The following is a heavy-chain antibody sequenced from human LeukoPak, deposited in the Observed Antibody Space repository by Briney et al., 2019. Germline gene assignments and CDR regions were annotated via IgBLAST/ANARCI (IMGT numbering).Heavy chain of an antibody. Sequence: ASVKVSCKASGYTFTSYYMHWVRQAHGQGLEWMGIINPSGGSTSYAQKFQGRVTMTRDTSTSTVYMELSSLRSEDTAVYYCGRVGCDMVRGGRPFDPWGQGTLVTVSS. CDR3: GRVGCDMVRGGRPFDP. V-gene: IGHV1-46*01. CDR2: INPSGGST. CDR1: GYTFTSYY. J-gene: IGHJ5*02. D-gene: IGHD3-10*01.